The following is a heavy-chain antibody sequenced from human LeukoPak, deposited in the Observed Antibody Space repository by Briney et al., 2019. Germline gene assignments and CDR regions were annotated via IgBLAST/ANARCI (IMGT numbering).Heavy chain of an antibody. CDR3: ARGTRGYCSGGSCYSGLLDYYYMDV. CDR1: GYTSTAYY. V-gene: IGHV1-2*02. J-gene: IGHJ6*03. CDR2: INPNTGGT. Sequence: GASVKVSCKASGYTSTAYYVHWLRQAPGQGLEWVGWINPNTGGTDYAQGFRARVTFTADTSIGTAYMEVSRLKSDDTAMFYCARGTRGYCSGGSCYSGLLDYYYMDVWGKGTTVTVSS. D-gene: IGHD2-15*01.